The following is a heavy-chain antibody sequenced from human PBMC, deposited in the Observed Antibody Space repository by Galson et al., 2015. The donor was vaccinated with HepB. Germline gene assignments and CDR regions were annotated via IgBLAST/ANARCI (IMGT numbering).Heavy chain of an antibody. Sequence: SLRLSCAASGFTVSSNYMSWVRQAPGKGLEWVSVIYSGGSTYYADSVKGRFAISRDNSKNTLYLQMNSLRAEDTAVYYCWRGYDSILDYWGQGTLVTVSS. D-gene: IGHD5-12*01. J-gene: IGHJ4*02. CDR3: WRGYDSILDY. CDR2: IYSGGST. CDR1: GFTVSSNY. V-gene: IGHV3-66*01.